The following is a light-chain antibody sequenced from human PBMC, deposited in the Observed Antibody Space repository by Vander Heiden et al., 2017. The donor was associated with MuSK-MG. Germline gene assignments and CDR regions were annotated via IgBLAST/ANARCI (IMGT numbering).Light chain of an antibody. CDR1: AVPKKY. CDR2: KDS. Sequence: SYELTQPPSVSVSPGQTARITCSGDAVPKKYAYWYQQKPGKAPVLVIYKDSERPSGIPDRFSGSSSGTTATLTISGVQAEDEADYYCHSKASSGNLLFGGGTKLTVL. V-gene: IGLV3-25*03. J-gene: IGLJ2*01. CDR3: HSKASSGNLL.